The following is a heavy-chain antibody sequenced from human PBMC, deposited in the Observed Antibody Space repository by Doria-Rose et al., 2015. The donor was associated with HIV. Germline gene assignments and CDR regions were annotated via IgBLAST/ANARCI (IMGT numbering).Heavy chain of an antibody. V-gene: IGHV1-69*01. CDR1: SSYA. J-gene: IGHJ1*01. D-gene: IGHD6-19*01. CDR2: IIPIFGTA. CDR3: ARGEEQWLPRAEYLQH. Sequence: SSYAISWVRQAPGQGLEWMGGIIPIFGTANYAQKFQGRVTITADESTSTAYMELSSLRSEDTAVYYCARGEEQWLPRAEYLQHWGQGTLVTVSS.